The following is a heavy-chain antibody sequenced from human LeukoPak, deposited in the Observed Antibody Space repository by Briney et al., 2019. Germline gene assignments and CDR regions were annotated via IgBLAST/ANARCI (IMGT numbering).Heavy chain of an antibody. CDR3: AGQGLEPRYSSGWD. Sequence: EASVKVSCKASGGTFSSYAISWVRQAPGQGLEWMGRIIPIFGTANYAQKFQGRVTITTDESTSTAYMELSSLRSEDTAVYYCAGQGLEPRYSSGWDWGQGTLVTVSS. CDR2: IIPIFGTA. D-gene: IGHD6-19*01. CDR1: GGTFSSYA. J-gene: IGHJ4*02. V-gene: IGHV1-69*05.